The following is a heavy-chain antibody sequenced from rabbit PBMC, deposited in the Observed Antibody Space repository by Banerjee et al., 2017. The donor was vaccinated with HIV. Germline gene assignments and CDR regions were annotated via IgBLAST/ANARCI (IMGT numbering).Heavy chain of an antibody. CDR2: IHAGSNGTP. Sequence: QSLEESGGDLVKPEGSLTLTCTASGFSFSSYYYMYWVRQAPGKGLEWIACIHAGSNGTPYFASWAKGRFTVSKTSSTTVTLQMTSLTAADTATYFCARDTDGSYPTYVHFNLWGPGTLVTVS. CDR1: GFSFSSYYY. V-gene: IGHV1S40*01. J-gene: IGHJ4*01. CDR3: ARDTDGSYPTYVHFNL. D-gene: IGHD1-1*01.